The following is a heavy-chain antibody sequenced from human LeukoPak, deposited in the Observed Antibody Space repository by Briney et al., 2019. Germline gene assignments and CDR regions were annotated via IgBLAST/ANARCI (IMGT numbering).Heavy chain of an antibody. J-gene: IGHJ6*02. V-gene: IGHV1-69*02. D-gene: IGHD2-15*01. CDR1: GYTFTGYY. Sequence: ASVKVSCKASGYTFTGYYMHWVRQAPGQGLEWMGRIIPILGIANYAQKFQGRVTITADKSTSTAYMELSSLRSEDTAVYYCARSYCSGGSCYSARYYYYYGMDVWGQGTTVTVSS. CDR2: IIPILGIA. CDR3: ARSYCSGGSCYSARYYYYYGMDV.